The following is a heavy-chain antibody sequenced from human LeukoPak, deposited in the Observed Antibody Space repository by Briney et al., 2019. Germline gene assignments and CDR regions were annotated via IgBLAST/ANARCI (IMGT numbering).Heavy chain of an antibody. CDR3: ARGMGTITMVRGANYYYYYGMDV. CDR2: INPNSGGT. D-gene: IGHD3-10*01. Sequence: GASVKVSCKASGYTFTGYYMHWVRQAPGQGLEWMGWINPNSGGTNYAQKFQGRVTMTRDTSISTAYMELSRLRSDDTAVYYCARGMGTITMVRGANYYYYYGMDVWGQGTTVTVSS. CDR1: GYTFTGYY. J-gene: IGHJ6*02. V-gene: IGHV1-2*02.